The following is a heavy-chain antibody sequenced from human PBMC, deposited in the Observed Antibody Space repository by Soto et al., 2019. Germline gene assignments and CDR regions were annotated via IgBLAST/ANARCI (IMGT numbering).Heavy chain of an antibody. D-gene: IGHD3-22*01. J-gene: IGHJ4*02. Sequence: GGSLRLSCAASGFTFSSYAMSWVRQAPGKGLEWVSAISGSGGSTYYADSVKGRFTISRDNSKNTLYLQMNSLRAEDTAVYYCAKCVYYYDSSGHPYFDYWGQGTLVTVSS. CDR1: GFTFSSYA. CDR2: ISGSGGST. CDR3: AKCVYYYDSSGHPYFDY. V-gene: IGHV3-23*01.